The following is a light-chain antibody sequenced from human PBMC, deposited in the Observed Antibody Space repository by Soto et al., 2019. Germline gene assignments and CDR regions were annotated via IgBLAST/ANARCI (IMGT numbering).Light chain of an antibody. CDR2: GAS. V-gene: IGKV1-9*01. J-gene: IGKJ1*01. Sequence: DIQLTQSPSFLSASVGDRVTITCRASQGISSYLAWYQQKPGKAPKVLIYGASTLQSGVPSRFSGSGSGTEFTLTISSLQPEDFATYYCQQRNSYPWTFGQGTKVEIK. CDR1: QGISSY. CDR3: QQRNSYPWT.